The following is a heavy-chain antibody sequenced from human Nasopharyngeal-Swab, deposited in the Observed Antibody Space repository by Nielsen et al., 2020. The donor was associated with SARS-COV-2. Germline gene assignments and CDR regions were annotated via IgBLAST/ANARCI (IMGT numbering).Heavy chain of an antibody. D-gene: IGHD3-10*01. Sequence: SETLSLTCTVSGGSISSSSYYWGWIRQPPGKGLEWIGSIYYSGSTYYNPSLKSRVTISVDTSKNQFSLKLSVVTAADTAVYYCARERGRGGIWNYYYYYMDVWGKGTTVTVSS. CDR3: ARERGRGGIWNYYYYYMDV. V-gene: IGHV4-39*07. CDR1: GGSISSSSYY. J-gene: IGHJ6*03. CDR2: IYYSGST.